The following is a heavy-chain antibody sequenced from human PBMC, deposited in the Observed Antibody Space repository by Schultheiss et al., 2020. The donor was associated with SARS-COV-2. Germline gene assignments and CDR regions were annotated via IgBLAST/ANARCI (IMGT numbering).Heavy chain of an antibody. V-gene: IGHV6-1*01. CDR3: ARDLPQRPSFDY. Sequence: SETLSLTCAISGDSVSSNSAAWNWIRQSPSRGLEWQGRTYYRSKWYNDYAVSMKSRITINPDTSKNQFSLHLNSVTPEDTAVYYCARDLPQRPSFDYWGQGTLVTVSS. CDR2: TYYRSKWYN. CDR1: GDSVSSNSAA. J-gene: IGHJ4*02.